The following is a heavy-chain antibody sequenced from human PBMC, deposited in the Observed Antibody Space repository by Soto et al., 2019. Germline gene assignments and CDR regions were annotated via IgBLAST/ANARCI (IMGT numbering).Heavy chain of an antibody. CDR1: GITFGSRA. V-gene: IGHV3-53*01. D-gene: IGHD2-2*01. J-gene: IGHJ5*02. CDR2: IYSGGST. Sequence: EVQLLESGGDLIQPGGSLRLSCVASGITFGSRAMSWVRQAPGEGLEWVSVIYSGGSTYYADSVKGRFTISRDNSKNTLYLQMNSLRAEDTAVYYCARGKVGEPNWFDPWGQGTLVTVSS. CDR3: ARGKVGEPNWFDP.